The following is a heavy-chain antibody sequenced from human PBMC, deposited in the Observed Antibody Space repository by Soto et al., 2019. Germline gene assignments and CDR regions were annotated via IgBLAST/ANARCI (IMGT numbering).Heavy chain of an antibody. CDR3: ASEVSSTKGMDV. Sequence: NPSETLSLTCTVSGDSVSSSSYYWGWIRQPPGRGLEWIASVYYTGNSFYNPSLKSRVALSVDISKNQFSLRLRSLTASDTAVYYCASEVSSTKGMDVWGQGTTVTVSS. CDR1: GDSVSSSSYY. D-gene: IGHD2-2*01. J-gene: IGHJ6*02. V-gene: IGHV4-39*01. CDR2: VYYTGNS.